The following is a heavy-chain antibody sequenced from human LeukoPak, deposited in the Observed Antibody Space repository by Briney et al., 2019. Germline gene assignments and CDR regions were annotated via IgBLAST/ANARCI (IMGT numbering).Heavy chain of an antibody. D-gene: IGHD3-3*01. Sequence: GASVKVSCKVSGYTLTELSMHWVRQAPGKGREGMGGFYPEDGETIYAQKFQGRVTMTEDTSTNTAYMELSSLRSEDTAVYYCATGLVGVDYMIDYWGQGTLVTVSS. J-gene: IGHJ4*02. V-gene: IGHV1-24*01. CDR3: ATGLVGVDYMIDY. CDR2: FYPEDGET. CDR1: GYTLTELS.